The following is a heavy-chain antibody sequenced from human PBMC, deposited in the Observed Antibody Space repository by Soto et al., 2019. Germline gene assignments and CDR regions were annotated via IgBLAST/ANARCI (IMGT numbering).Heavy chain of an antibody. Sequence: SETLSLTCTVSGGSIGTYYWSWIRQPPGKGLEWIGYISYSGNTNYNPSLKSRITISVDTSKNQFSLKLSSMTAADTAVYYCARAGGYGSGWLYWGQGDLVIVYS. V-gene: IGHV4-59*01. CDR2: ISYSGNT. CDR1: GGSIGTYY. CDR3: ARAGGYGSGWLY. J-gene: IGHJ4*02. D-gene: IGHD6-19*01.